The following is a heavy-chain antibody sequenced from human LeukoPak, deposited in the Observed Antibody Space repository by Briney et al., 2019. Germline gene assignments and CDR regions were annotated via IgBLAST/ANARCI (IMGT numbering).Heavy chain of an antibody. V-gene: IGHV4-39*01. CDR1: GGSISSSSYY. CDR3: ARIKYSSSWDFYYFDY. D-gene: IGHD6-13*01. CDR2: IYYSGST. J-gene: IGHJ4*02. Sequence: SETLSLTCTVSGGSISSSSYYWGWIRQPPGKGLEWIGSIYYSGSTYYNPSLKSRVTISVDTSKNQFSLKLSSVTAADTAVYYCARIKYSSSWDFYYFDYWGQGTLVTVSS.